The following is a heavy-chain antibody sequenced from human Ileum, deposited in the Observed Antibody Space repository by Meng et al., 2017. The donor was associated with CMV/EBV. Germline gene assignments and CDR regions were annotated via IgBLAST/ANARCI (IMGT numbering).Heavy chain of an antibody. D-gene: IGHD1-1*01. J-gene: IGHJ4*02. CDR3: GRTVGNNCYVVGWIWAIDS. V-gene: IGHV1-69*10. CDR1: GGSSRNYA. CDR2: IIPILDIT. Sequence: SVKVSCKASGGSSRNYAINWVRQVPGQGLEWMGGIIPILDITNYAQKFQGRVTITADKSTSTAYIELSSLRSEDTAVYYCGRTVGNNCYVVGWIWAIDSWGQGTLVTVSS.